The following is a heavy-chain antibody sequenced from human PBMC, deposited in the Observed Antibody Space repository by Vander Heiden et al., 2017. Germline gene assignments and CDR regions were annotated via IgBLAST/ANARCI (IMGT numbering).Heavy chain of an antibody. CDR1: GSTSSSYA. D-gene: IGHD4-17*01. CDR3: ARDSGGRLRFDY. V-gene: IGHV3-30-3*01. CDR2: ISYDGSNK. J-gene: IGHJ4*02. Sequence: QVQLVEPGAGVVQPGRSLRLSCAASGSTSSSYAMHLVRQPPAKGPQRGAVISYDGSNKYYADSVESRFTIARDNSKNTLYLQMNSLRAEDTAVYYCARDSGGRLRFDYWGQGTLVTVSS.